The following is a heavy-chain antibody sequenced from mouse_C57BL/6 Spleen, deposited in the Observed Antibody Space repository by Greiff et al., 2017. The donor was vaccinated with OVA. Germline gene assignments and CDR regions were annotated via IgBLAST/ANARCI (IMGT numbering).Heavy chain of an antibody. J-gene: IGHJ4*01. Sequence: EVQLKESGAELVKPGASVKLSCTASGFNIKDYYMHWVKQRTEQGLEWIGRIDPEDGETKYAPKFQGKATITADTSSNTAYLQLSSLTSEDTAVYYCARHAVVAENDAMDYWGQGTSVTVSS. CDR2: IDPEDGET. V-gene: IGHV14-2*01. CDR3: ARHAVVAENDAMDY. CDR1: GFNIKDYY. D-gene: IGHD1-1*01.